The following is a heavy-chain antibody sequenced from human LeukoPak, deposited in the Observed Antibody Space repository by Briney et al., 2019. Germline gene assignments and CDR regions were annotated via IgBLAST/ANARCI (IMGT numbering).Heavy chain of an antibody. Sequence: GESLKISCKGSAYMFANYWIGWVRQMPGKGLEWMGIIYPADSDTRYSPSFQGQVTISADKSISTAYLQWSSLKASDTAMYYCARQEYSGSYQAFSDWGQGTLVTVSS. CDR3: ARQEYSGSYQAFSD. J-gene: IGHJ4*02. CDR2: IYPADSDT. CDR1: AYMFANYW. D-gene: IGHD1-26*01. V-gene: IGHV5-51*01.